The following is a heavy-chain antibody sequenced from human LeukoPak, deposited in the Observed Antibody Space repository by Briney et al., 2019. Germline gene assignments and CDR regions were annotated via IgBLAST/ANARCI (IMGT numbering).Heavy chain of an antibody. Sequence: PGGSLRLSCAASGFTFSSYSMNWVRQATGKGLEWVSYISSSSSTIYYADSVKGRFTISRDNAKNSLYLQMNSLRAEDTAVYYCAKPTRGDGSFLIDYWGQGTLVTVSS. CDR3: AKPTRGDGSFLIDY. CDR1: GFTFSSYS. V-gene: IGHV3-48*01. D-gene: IGHD1-26*01. J-gene: IGHJ4*02. CDR2: ISSSSSTI.